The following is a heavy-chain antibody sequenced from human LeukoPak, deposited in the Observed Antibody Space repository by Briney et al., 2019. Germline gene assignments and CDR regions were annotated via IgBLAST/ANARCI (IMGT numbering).Heavy chain of an antibody. Sequence: ASVKVSCKASAGTFSIYAISWVRQAPGQGLEWMGRIIPIFGTANYAQKFQGRVTITADKSTSTAYMELSSLRSEDTAVYYCARDPPPNKQGYWGQGTLVTVSS. V-gene: IGHV1-69*06. CDR2: IIPIFGTA. CDR1: AGTFSIYA. J-gene: IGHJ4*02. CDR3: ARDPPPNKQGY.